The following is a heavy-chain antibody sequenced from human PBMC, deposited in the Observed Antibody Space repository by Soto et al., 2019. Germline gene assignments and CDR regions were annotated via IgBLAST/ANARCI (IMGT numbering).Heavy chain of an antibody. CDR1: GGTFSSYA. J-gene: IGHJ6*02. D-gene: IGHD3-10*01. Sequence: QVQLVQSGAEVKKPGSSVKVSCKASGGTFSSYAISWVRQAPGQGLEWMGGIIPIFGTANYEQKFQGRVTSTADKSTSTAYMELSSLRSEDTAVYYCARVSDSGGYYYYYGMDVWGQGTTVTVSS. CDR3: ARVSDSGGYYYYYGMDV. V-gene: IGHV1-69*06. CDR2: IIPIFGTA.